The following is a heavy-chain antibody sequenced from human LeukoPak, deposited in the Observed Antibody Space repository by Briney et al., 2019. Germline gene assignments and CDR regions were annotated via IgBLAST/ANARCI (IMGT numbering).Heavy chain of an antibody. D-gene: IGHD3-10*01. Sequence: GGSLRLSCAASGFTFSSYWMHWVRQAPGKGLVWVSRINSDGSSTSYADSVKGRFTISRDNAKNSLYLQMNSLRAEDTALYYCARDRDITMVRGVEGYWGQGTLVTVSS. J-gene: IGHJ4*02. V-gene: IGHV3-74*01. CDR3: ARDRDITMVRGVEGY. CDR1: GFTFSSYW. CDR2: INSDGSST.